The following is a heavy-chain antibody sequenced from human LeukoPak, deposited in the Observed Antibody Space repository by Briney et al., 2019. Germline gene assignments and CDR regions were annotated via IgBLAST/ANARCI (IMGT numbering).Heavy chain of an antibody. Sequence: PGGSLRLSCAASGFTFSSYSMNWVRQAPGKGLEWVSAISGSGGSTYYADSVKGRFTISRDNSKNTLYLQMNSLRAEDTAVYYCAKDRGDYYGSGIYFDYWGQGTLVTVSS. V-gene: IGHV3-23*01. CDR3: AKDRGDYYGSGIYFDY. D-gene: IGHD3-10*01. CDR2: ISGSGGST. CDR1: GFTFSSYS. J-gene: IGHJ4*02.